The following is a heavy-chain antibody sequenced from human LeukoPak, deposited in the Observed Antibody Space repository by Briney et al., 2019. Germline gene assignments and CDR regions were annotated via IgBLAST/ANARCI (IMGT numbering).Heavy chain of an antibody. J-gene: IGHJ6*02. D-gene: IGHD3-10*01. Sequence: SETLSLTCTVSGGSISSYYWSWIRQPPGKGLEWIGYIYYSGSTNYNPSLKSRVTISVDTSKNQFSLKLSSVTAADTAVYYCARVSDGSGSYYYYYYYGMDVWGQGTTVTVSS. V-gene: IGHV4-59*01. CDR1: GGSISSYY. CDR3: ARVSDGSGSYYYYYYYGMDV. CDR2: IYYSGST.